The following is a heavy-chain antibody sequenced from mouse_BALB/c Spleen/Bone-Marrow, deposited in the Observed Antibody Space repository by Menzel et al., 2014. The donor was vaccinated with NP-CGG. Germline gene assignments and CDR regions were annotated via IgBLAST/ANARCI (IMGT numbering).Heavy chain of an antibody. CDR2: IHPSDSET. V-gene: IGHV1-61*01. Sequence: QVQLQHSGTELVRPGASVKLSCKVSGCSFTTYWMNWVKQRPGQGLEWIGMIHPSDSETRLNQKFKDKATLTVDKSSSTAYMQLNSPTSEDSAVYYCAREKVYYGISWFAYWGQGTLVTVSA. D-gene: IGHD2-1*01. CDR1: GCSFTTYW. CDR3: AREKVYYGISWFAY. J-gene: IGHJ3*01.